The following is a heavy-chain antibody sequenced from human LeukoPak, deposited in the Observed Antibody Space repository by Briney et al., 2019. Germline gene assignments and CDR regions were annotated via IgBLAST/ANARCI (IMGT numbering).Heavy chain of an antibody. J-gene: IGHJ4*02. V-gene: IGHV4-61*02. CDR3: ARDLRGVIAN. D-gene: IGHD3-10*01. CDR2: IYTSGST. CDR1: GDSISSSSYY. Sequence: SQTLSLTCNVAGDSISSSSYYWSWIRQPAGTGLEWIGRIYTSGSTKYNPSLKSRVTISVDTSKSQFSLKLSSVTAADTAVYYCARDLRGVIANWGQGTLVTVSS.